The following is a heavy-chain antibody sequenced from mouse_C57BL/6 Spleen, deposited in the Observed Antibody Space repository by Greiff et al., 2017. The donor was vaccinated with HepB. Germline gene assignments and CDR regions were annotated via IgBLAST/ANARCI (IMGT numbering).Heavy chain of an antibody. CDR3: ARGRIYYGYDGGFAY. Sequence: VQLQQSGPELVKPGASVKIPCKASGYTFTDYNMDWVKQSHGKSLEWIGDINPNNGGTIYNLKFKGKATLTVDKSSSTAYMELRSLTSEDTAVYYCARGRIYYGYDGGFAYWGQGTLVTVSA. CDR2: INPNNGGT. J-gene: IGHJ3*01. V-gene: IGHV1-18*01. CDR1: GYTFTDYN. D-gene: IGHD2-2*01.